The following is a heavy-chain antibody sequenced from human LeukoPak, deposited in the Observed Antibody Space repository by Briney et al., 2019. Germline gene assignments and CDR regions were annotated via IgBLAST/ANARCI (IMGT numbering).Heavy chain of an antibody. J-gene: IGHJ4*02. CDR2: ISPKRGRT. CDR3: ARGSPYDYGDFDY. D-gene: IGHD4-17*01. V-gene: IGHV1-18*01. CDR1: GYIFTTYD. Sequence: ASVKVSCEASGYIFTTYDITWVRQAPGQGLEWMGWISPKRGRTNYAQNLQGRVTMTTDTSTSIVYMELRSLRSDDTAVYYCARGSPYDYGDFDYWGRGTLVTVSS.